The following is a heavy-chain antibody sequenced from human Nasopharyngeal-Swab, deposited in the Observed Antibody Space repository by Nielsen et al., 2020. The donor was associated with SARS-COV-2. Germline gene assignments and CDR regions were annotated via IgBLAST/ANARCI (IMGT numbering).Heavy chain of an antibody. CDR2: INAGNGNT. D-gene: IGHD3-10*01. V-gene: IGHV1-3*01. Sequence: ASVKVSCKASGYTFTSYAMHWVRQAPGQRLEWMGWINAGNGNTKYSQKFQGRVTITRDTSASTAYMELSSLRSEGTAVYYCARVASYGSGKGTVDYWGQGTLVTVSS. J-gene: IGHJ4*02. CDR3: ARVASYGSGKGTVDY. CDR1: GYTFTSYA.